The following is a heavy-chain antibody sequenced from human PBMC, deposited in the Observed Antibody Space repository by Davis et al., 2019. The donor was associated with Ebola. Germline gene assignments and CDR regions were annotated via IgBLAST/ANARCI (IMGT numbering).Heavy chain of an antibody. CDR1: GFTFSSYA. J-gene: IGHJ4*02. CDR2: ISKGASTI. D-gene: IGHD1-1*01. CDR3: ARRSSQALD. V-gene: IGHV3-48*04. Sequence: GESLKISCAASGFTFSSYAMSWVRQAPGKGLEWVSYISKGASTIYYADSVKGRFAISRDNAKNSLYLQMNSLKTEDTAVYYCARRSSQALDWGQGTLVTVSS.